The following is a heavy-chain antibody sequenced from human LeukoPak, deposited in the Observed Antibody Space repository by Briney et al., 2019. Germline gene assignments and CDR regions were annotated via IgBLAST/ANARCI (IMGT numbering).Heavy chain of an antibody. CDR1: GGSVSSSSYY. Sequence: ASETLSLTCTVSGGSVSSSSYYWGWIRQPPGKGLEWIGSIYYSGSTYYNPSLKSRVSISVDTSKNQFSLKLSSVTAADTAVYYCARGGVLDGYKRFDPWGQGTLVTVSS. CDR2: IYYSGST. D-gene: IGHD5-24*01. CDR3: ARGGVLDGYKRFDP. V-gene: IGHV4-39*07. J-gene: IGHJ5*02.